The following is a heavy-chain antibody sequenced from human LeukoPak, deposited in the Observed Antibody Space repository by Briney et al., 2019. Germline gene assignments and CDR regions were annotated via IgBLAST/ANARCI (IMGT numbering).Heavy chain of an antibody. J-gene: IGHJ4*02. V-gene: IGHV4-34*01. Sequence: SETLSLTCAVYGGSFSGYYGSWIRQPPGKGLEWIGEINHSGSTNYNPSLKSRVTISVDTSKNQFSLKLSSVTAADTAVYYCARGLYFDYWGQGTLVTVSS. CDR2: INHSGST. CDR3: ARGLYFDY. CDR1: GGSFSGYY.